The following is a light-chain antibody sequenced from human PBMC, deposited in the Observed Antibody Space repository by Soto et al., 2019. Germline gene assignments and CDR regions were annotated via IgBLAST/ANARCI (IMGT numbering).Light chain of an antibody. V-gene: IGKV3-15*01. CDR2: GAS. CDR1: QSVSGN. Sequence: EIVMTQSPATLSVSPGERATISCRASQSVSGNLAWYQQKPGQAPKLLIYGASTRASGIPARFSGSGSGTEFTLTISSRQSEDFAVSYYHQYNNWPPLTFGGGTKVEIK. J-gene: IGKJ4*01. CDR3: HQYNNWPPLT.